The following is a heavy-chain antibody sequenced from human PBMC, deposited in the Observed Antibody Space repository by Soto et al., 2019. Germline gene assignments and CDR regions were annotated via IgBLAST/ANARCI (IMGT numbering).Heavy chain of an antibody. CDR1: GFTFSSYA. D-gene: IGHD2-2*01. J-gene: IGHJ4*02. CDR2: ISGSGGST. Sequence: GGSLRLSCAASGFTFSSYAMSWVRQAPGKGLEWVSAISGSGGSTYYADSVKGRFTISRDNSKNTLYLQMNSLRAEDTAVYYCAKTNCSSTSCYFFIPHYWGQGTLVTVSS. V-gene: IGHV3-23*01. CDR3: AKTNCSSTSCYFFIPHY.